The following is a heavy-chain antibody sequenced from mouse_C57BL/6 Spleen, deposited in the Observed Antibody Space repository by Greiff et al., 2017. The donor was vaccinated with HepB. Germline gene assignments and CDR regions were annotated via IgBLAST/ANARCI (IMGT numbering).Heavy chain of an antibody. V-gene: IGHV10-3*01. CDR3: VREAHYDPYYYAMDY. CDR2: IRSKSSNYAT. J-gene: IGHJ4*01. D-gene: IGHD2-4*01. CDR1: GFTFNTYA. Sequence: EVQLVESGGGLVQPKGSLKLSCAASGFTFNTYAMHWVRQAPGKGLEWVDRIRSKSSNYATYYADSVKDRFTISRDDSQSMLYLQMNNLKTEDTAMYYCVREAHYDPYYYAMDYWGQGTSVTVSS.